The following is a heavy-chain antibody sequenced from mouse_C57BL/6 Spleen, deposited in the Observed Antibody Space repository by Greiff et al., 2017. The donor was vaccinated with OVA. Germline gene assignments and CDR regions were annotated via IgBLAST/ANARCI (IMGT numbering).Heavy chain of an antibody. V-gene: IGHV2-9-1*01. D-gene: IGHD1-1*01. CDR2: IWTGGGT. Sequence: VMLVESGPGLVAPSQSLSITCTVSGFSLTSYAISWVRQPPGKGLEWLGVIWTGGGTNYNSALKSRLSISKDNSKSQVFLKMNSLQTDDTARYYWARNGGSSYYYAMDYWGQGTSVTVSS. CDR1: GFSLTSYA. J-gene: IGHJ4*01. CDR3: ARNGGSSYYYAMDY.